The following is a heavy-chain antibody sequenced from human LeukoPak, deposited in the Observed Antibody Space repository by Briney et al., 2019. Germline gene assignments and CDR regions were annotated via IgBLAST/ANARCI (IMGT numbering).Heavy chain of an antibody. J-gene: IGHJ3*02. CDR1: GGSISSGGYY. D-gene: IGHD3-10*01. CDR2: IYYSGST. Sequence: SQTLSLTCTVSGGSISSGGYYWSWIRQPPGKGLEWIGYIYYSGSTNYNPSLKSRVTISVDTSKNQFSLKLSSVTAADTAVYYCATTSYYYGSGSIHAFDIWGQGTMVTVSS. V-gene: IGHV4-61*08. CDR3: ATTSYYYGSGSIHAFDI.